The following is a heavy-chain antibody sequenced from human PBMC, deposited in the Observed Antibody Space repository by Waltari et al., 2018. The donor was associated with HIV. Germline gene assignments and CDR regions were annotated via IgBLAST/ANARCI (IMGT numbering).Heavy chain of an antibody. V-gene: IGHV4-4*07. CDR3: VQSTVLGVGPSDWFDP. Sequence: QVQLQESDPGLVRRSETLSLTCSVFGASTRGYYWSWVRQVVATKGNTAEKMVWLGGKLVGVRADYRGSLKTRLTVAMGTSKNQVSLRLESVTAADTAMYYCVQSTVLGVGPSDWFDPWGPGTLVTVSS. CDR2: KLVGVRA. D-gene: IGHD3-16*01. J-gene: IGHJ5*02. CDR1: GASTRGYY.